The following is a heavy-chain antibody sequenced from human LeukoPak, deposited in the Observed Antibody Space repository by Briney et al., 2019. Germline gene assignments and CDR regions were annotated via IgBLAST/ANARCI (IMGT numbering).Heavy chain of an antibody. CDR1: GGSFSGYY. Sequence: SETLSLTCAVYGGSFSGYYWSWIRQPPGKGLEWIGAINHSGGTNYNPSLKSRVTISVDTSKNQFSLKLSSVTAADTAVYYCAIGYYDSSGYYQFDYWGQGTLVTVSS. CDR2: INHSGGT. J-gene: IGHJ4*02. CDR3: AIGYYDSSGYYQFDY. V-gene: IGHV4-34*01. D-gene: IGHD3-22*01.